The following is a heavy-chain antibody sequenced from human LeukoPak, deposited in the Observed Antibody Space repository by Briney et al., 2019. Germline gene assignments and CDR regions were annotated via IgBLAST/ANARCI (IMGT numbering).Heavy chain of an antibody. CDR1: GFTFSSYA. Sequence: PGGSLRLSCAASGFTFSSYAMSWVRQAPGKGLEWVSAISGSGGSTYYADSVKGRFTISRDNSKNTLYLQMNSLKTEDTAVYYCTTGVGATWPHRTGHDYWGQGTLVTVSS. CDR3: TTGVGATWPHRTGHDY. D-gene: IGHD1-26*01. J-gene: IGHJ4*02. CDR2: ISGSGGST. V-gene: IGHV3-23*01.